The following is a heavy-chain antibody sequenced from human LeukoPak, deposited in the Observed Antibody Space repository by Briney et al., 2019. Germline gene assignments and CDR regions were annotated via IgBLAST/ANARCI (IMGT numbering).Heavy chain of an antibody. CDR1: GGSFSGYY. V-gene: IGHV4-34*01. CDR2: ISHSGST. J-gene: IGHJ4*02. CDR3: ARGTLVDY. Sequence: PSETLSLTCAVYGGSFSGYYWSWIRQPPGKGLEWIGEISHSGSTNYNPSLKSRVTISVDTSKNQFSLKLSSVTAADTAVYYCARGTLVDYWGQGTLVTVSS.